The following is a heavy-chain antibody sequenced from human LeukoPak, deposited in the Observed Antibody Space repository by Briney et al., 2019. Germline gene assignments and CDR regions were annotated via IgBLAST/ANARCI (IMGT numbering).Heavy chain of an antibody. J-gene: IGHJ4*02. CDR1: GFTFSSYA. Sequence: QTGGSLRLSCAASGFTFSSYAMSWVRQAPGKGLEWVSVISGSGRSTYYADSVRGRFTLSRDNSLNTMYLQMNNLRAEDTAVYYCAKEIGASTFFDYWTQGTLVIVSA. V-gene: IGHV3-23*01. CDR2: ISGSGRST. D-gene: IGHD2-21*01. CDR3: AKEIGASTFFDY.